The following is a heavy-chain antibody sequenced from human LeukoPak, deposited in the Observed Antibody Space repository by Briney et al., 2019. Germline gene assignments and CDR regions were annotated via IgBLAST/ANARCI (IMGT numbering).Heavy chain of an antibody. Sequence: GGSLRLSCAASGFTVSSNEMSWVRQAPGKGLEWVSSISGGSTYYADSVKGRFTISRDNAKNSLYLQMNSLRAEDTAVYYCARGEYSYGYSSGYDYWGQGTLVTVSS. V-gene: IGHV3-38-3*01. CDR2: ISGGST. J-gene: IGHJ4*02. D-gene: IGHD5-18*01. CDR1: GFTVSSNE. CDR3: ARGEYSYGYSSGYDY.